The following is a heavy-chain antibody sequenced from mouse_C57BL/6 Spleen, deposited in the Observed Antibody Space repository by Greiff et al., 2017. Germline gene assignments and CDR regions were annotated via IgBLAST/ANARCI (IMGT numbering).Heavy chain of an antibody. D-gene: IGHD2-2*01. Sequence: QVQLQQPGAELVRPGSSVKLSCKASGYNFTSYWMHWVKQRPIHGLEWIGNIDPSDSETHYNQKFKDKATLTVDKSSSTAYLQLRNLTSGGSAVYYCARAVSAMVSHFDFWGQGTTLTVSS. CDR3: ARAVSAMVSHFDF. CDR2: IDPSDSET. V-gene: IGHV1-52*01. CDR1: GYNFTSYW. J-gene: IGHJ2*01.